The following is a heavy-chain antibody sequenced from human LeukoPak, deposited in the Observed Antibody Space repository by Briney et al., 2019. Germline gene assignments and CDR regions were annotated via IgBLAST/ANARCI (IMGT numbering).Heavy chain of an antibody. J-gene: IGHJ6*02. CDR1: GYTFTSYG. D-gene: IGHD3-3*01. CDR3: ARVPYYDFWSGQGTNYGMDV. V-gene: IGHV1-18*01. Sequence: ASVKVSCKASGYTFTSYGISWVRQAPGQGLEWMGWISAYNGNTNYAQKFQGRVTMTRDTSISTAYMELSRLRSDDTAVYYCARVPYYDFWSGQGTNYGMDVWGQGTTVTVSS. CDR2: ISAYNGNT.